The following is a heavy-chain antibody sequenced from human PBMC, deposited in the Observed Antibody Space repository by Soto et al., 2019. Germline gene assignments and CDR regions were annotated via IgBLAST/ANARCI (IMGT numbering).Heavy chain of an antibody. CDR1: GGSVSSGSYY. Sequence: SLTCTVSGGSVSSGSYYWSWIRQPPGKGLEWIGYIYYSGSTNYNPPLKSRVTISVDTSKNQFSLKLSSVTAADTAVYYCARSKHLRRYYFDYWGQGTLVTVSS. D-gene: IGHD3-16*01. J-gene: IGHJ4*02. V-gene: IGHV4-61*01. CDR3: ARSKHLRRYYFDY. CDR2: IYYSGST.